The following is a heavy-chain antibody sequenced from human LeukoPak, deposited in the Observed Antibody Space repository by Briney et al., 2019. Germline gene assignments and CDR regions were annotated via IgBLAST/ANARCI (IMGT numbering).Heavy chain of an antibody. CDR2: IKQDGSEK. CDR1: GFTFSSYW. J-gene: IGHJ4*02. CDR3: MRQGSAASF. D-gene: IGHD6-13*01. Sequence: GGSLRLSCAASGFTFSSYWMSWVRQAPGKGLEWVANIKQDGSEKNYVGSVKGRFTISRDNAKNSLYLQMNSLRAEDTAVYYCMRQGSAASFWGQGTLVTVSS. V-gene: IGHV3-7*01.